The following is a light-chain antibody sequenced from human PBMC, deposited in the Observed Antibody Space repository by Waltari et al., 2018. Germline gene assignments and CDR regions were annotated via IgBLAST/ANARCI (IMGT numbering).Light chain of an antibody. Sequence: DIQVTQSPSFLSASVGERVTITCRASQGISSYLAWHQQKPGKAPKLLIYAASTLQSGGPSRFSGSGSGTEFTLTISSLQPEDFATYYCQQYKSYPLTFGGGTKVEI. CDR3: QQYKSYPLT. CDR2: AAS. CDR1: QGISSY. V-gene: IGKV1-9*01. J-gene: IGKJ4*01.